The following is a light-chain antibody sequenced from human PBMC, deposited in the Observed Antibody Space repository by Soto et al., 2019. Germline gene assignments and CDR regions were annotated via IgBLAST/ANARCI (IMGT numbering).Light chain of an antibody. Sequence: DIQMTQSPSTLSASGGDRVTITCRASESISSWLAWYQQKPGKAPKLLIYKASILESGVPSRFSGSGSGTEFILTISSLQPDDFATYYCQQLWTFGQGTKVDIK. CDR3: QQLWT. V-gene: IGKV1-5*03. CDR1: ESISSW. J-gene: IGKJ1*01. CDR2: KAS.